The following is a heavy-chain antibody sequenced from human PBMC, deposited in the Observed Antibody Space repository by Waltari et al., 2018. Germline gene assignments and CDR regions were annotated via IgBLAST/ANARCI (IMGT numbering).Heavy chain of an antibody. J-gene: IGHJ4*02. CDR3: AGDRAIGLFFDY. Sequence: QVQLQESGQGLVKPSGTLSLTCAVSGDSISGNYWWSWVRQSPEKGLGWIGQVHHSGKTHYKTSIQSRVAISVDKPKNQFSLNLNSVTAADTAIYYCAGDRAIGLFFDYWGRGTLVTVSS. CDR2: VHHSGKT. V-gene: IGHV4-4*02. CDR1: GDSISGNYW. D-gene: IGHD2-2*01.